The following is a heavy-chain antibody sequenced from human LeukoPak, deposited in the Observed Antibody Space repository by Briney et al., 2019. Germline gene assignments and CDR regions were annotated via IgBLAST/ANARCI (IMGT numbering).Heavy chain of an antibody. Sequence: TSETLSLTCSVSGGSIRSTTYYWGWIRQPPGKGLEWIGSIYYSGNTYYSPSLMSRVTISVDTSKNQFSLILRSVTAADTAVYYCARAPHFFDTSGSRYYFDYWGQGALVTVSS. CDR3: ARAPHFFDTSGSRYYFDY. CDR1: GGSIRSTTYY. D-gene: IGHD3-22*01. J-gene: IGHJ4*02. CDR2: IYYSGNT. V-gene: IGHV4-39*07.